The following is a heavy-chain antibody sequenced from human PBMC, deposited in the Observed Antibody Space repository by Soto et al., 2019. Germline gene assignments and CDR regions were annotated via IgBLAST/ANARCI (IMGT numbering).Heavy chain of an antibody. Sequence: PGGSLRLSCAASGFTFSSYAMSWVRQAPGKGLEWVSGISGSGGSTDYADFVKGRFSISRDNSKNTLYMQMNSLRDEDTAVYYCAKVGVAGLGAFDIWGQGTMVTVSS. J-gene: IGHJ3*02. CDR2: ISGSGGST. CDR3: AKVGVAGLGAFDI. CDR1: GFTFSSYA. V-gene: IGHV3-23*01. D-gene: IGHD6-19*01.